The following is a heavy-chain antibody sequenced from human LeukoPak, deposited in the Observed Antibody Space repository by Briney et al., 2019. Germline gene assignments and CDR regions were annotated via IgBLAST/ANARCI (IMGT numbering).Heavy chain of an antibody. J-gene: IGHJ3*02. CDR3: ARDPGHYSWAFDI. CDR1: GFTFSSYS. D-gene: IGHD3-10*01. CDR2: ISSSSTI. Sequence: GGSLRLSCAASGFTFSSYSTNWVRQAPGKGLEWVSYISSSSTIYYADSVKGRFTISRDNAKNSLYLQMNSLRAEDTAVYYCARDPGHYSWAFDIWGQGTMVTVSS. V-gene: IGHV3-48*04.